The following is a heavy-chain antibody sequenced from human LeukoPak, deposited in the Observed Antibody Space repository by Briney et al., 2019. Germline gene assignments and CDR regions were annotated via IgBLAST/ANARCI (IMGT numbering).Heavy chain of an antibody. V-gene: IGHV1-18*01. Sequence: GASVKVSCKASGYTFTSYGISWVRQAPGQGLEWMGWISAYNGNTNYAQKLQGRVTMTTDTSTSTAYMELRSLRSDDTAVYYCARDPTRSGYWGLYYYYGMDVWGQGTTVTVSS. D-gene: IGHD3-22*01. CDR3: ARDPTRSGYWGLYYYYGMDV. J-gene: IGHJ6*02. CDR2: ISAYNGNT. CDR1: GYTFTSYG.